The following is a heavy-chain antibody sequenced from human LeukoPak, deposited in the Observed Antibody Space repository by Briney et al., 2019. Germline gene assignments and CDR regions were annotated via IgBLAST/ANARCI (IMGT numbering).Heavy chain of an antibody. D-gene: IGHD6-13*01. CDR3: AKLSIAAAGDFDY. J-gene: IGHJ4*02. Sequence: PGGSLRLFCAASGFTFRSYALSWVRQAPGKGLEWVSAISDSGGSTYYADSVKGRFTISRDNSKYTLYLQMNSLRAEDTAVYYCAKLSIAAAGDFDYWGQGTLVTVSS. CDR2: ISDSGGST. CDR1: GFTFRSYA. V-gene: IGHV3-23*01.